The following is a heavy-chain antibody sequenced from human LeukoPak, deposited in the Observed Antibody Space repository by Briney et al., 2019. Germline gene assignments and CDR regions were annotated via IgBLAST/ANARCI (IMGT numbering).Heavy chain of an antibody. Sequence: GGSLRLSCAASGFTFSRYWMSWVRQAPGRGLEWLANIKQDGSEKYYVDSVKGRFTISRDNAKNSLYLQMNSLRVEDTAVYYCARDLDILVEDVAYYDAFDFWGQGTMVTVSS. V-gene: IGHV3-7*01. D-gene: IGHD2-2*01. CDR1: GFTFSRYW. CDR2: IKQDGSEK. J-gene: IGHJ3*01. CDR3: ARDLDILVEDVAYYDAFDF.